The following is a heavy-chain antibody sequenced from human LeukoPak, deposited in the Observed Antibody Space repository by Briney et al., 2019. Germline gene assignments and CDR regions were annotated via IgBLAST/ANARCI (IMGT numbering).Heavy chain of an antibody. CDR3: ARGGSRFDY. Sequence: GESLKISCKGSGYSFTSYWIAWVRQMPGKGLEWVGIIYPGDSGTRYSPSFQGQVTISADRSISTAYLQWSSLKASDSGMYYCARGGSRFDYWGQGTLVTVSS. CDR1: GYSFTSYW. V-gene: IGHV5-51*01. CDR2: IYPGDSGT. J-gene: IGHJ4*02.